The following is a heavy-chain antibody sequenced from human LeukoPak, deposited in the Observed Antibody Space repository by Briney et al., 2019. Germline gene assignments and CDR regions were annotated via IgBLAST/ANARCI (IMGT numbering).Heavy chain of an antibody. CDR2: IYHSGST. CDR1: GGSISSYY. CDR3: ARTLSPNWFDP. Sequence: SETLSLTCTVSGGSISSYYWNWIRQPPGKGLEWIGYIYHSGSTYYNPSLKSRVTISVDRSKNQFSLKLSSVTAADTAVYYCARTLSPNWFDPWGQGTLVTVSS. J-gene: IGHJ5*02. V-gene: IGHV4-59*12.